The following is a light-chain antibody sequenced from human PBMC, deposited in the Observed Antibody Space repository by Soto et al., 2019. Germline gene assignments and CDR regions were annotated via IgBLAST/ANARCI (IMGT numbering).Light chain of an antibody. J-gene: IGLJ2*01. CDR3: QSYDSSTVV. CDR2: EGN. V-gene: IGLV6-57*04. CDR1: SGSIASNY. Sequence: NFMLTQPHSVSESPGKTVTISCTRSSGSIASNYVQWYQQRPGSVPTTVIYEGNQRPSGVPDRFSGSTDGSSNSASLTISGLQTEDEADYYCQSYDSSTVVSSGGTKLTVL.